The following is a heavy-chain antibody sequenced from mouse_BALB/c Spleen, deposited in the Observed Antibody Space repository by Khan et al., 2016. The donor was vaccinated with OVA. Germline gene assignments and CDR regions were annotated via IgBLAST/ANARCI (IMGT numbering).Heavy chain of an antibody. Sequence: VELKQSGPGLVQPSQSLSITCTVSGFSLTSYGVHWVRQSPGKGLEWLGVIWSGGTTDYNAAFLSRLSISKDNSKSQVFFKMNSLQANDTAIYYCARNGDYVHWYFDVWGAGTTVTVSS. CDR2: IWSGGTT. D-gene: IGHD2-13*01. J-gene: IGHJ1*01. CDR1: GFSLTSYG. CDR3: ARNGDYVHWYFDV. V-gene: IGHV2-2*02.